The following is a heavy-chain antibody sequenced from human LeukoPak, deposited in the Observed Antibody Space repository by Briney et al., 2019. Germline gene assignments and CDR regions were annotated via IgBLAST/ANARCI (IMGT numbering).Heavy chain of an antibody. CDR2: IWYDGSNK. J-gene: IGHJ3*02. Sequence: GGSLRLSCAASGFTFSSYAMSWVRQAPGKGLEWVAVIWYDGSNKYYADSVKGRFTISRDNSKNTLYLQMNSLRAEDTAVYYCARDPTYYYDTGHAFDIWGQGTMVTVSS. CDR1: GFTFSSYA. D-gene: IGHD3-22*01. V-gene: IGHV3-33*08. CDR3: ARDPTYYYDTGHAFDI.